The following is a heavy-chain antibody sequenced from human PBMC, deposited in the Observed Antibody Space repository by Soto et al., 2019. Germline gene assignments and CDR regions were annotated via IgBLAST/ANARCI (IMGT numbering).Heavy chain of an antibody. CDR1: GGSISSGGYY. CDR3: ARGEGPTVDHPYSYYGMDV. D-gene: IGHD4-17*01. J-gene: IGHJ6*02. CDR2: IYYSGST. V-gene: IGHV4-31*01. Sequence: QVQLQESGPGLVKPSQTLSLTCTVSGGSISSGGYYWSWIRQHPGKGLEWIGYIYYSGSTYYNPSLKSPVTISVDTSKNQFSLKLSSVTAADTAVYYCARGEGPTVDHPYSYYGMDVWGQGTTVTVSS.